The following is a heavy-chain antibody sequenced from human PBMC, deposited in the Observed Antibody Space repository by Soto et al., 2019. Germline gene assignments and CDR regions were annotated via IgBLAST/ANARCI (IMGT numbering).Heavy chain of an antibody. CDR2: IYYSGST. J-gene: IGHJ5*02. V-gene: IGHV4-59*08. CDR1: GGSISSYY. Sequence: SETLSLTCTVSGGSISSYYWSWIRQPPGKGLEWIGYIYYSGSTNYNPSLKSRVTISVDTSKNQFSLKLSSVTAADTAVYYCARHSPKYSSSWSGFWFDPWGQGTLVTVSS. CDR3: ARHSPKYSSSWSGFWFDP. D-gene: IGHD6-13*01.